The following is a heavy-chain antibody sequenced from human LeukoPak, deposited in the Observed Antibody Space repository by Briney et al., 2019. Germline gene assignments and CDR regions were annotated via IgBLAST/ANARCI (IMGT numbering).Heavy chain of an antibody. Sequence: GGSLRLSCAASGFTFSSYWMHWVRQAPGKGLVWVSRINTDGSATSYADSVEGRFTISRDNAKNTLYLQMNSLRAEDTAVYYCAICSGGSCYQYAFDIWGQGTMVTVSS. CDR3: AICSGGSCYQYAFDI. V-gene: IGHV3-74*01. CDR2: INTDGSAT. D-gene: IGHD2-15*01. CDR1: GFTFSSYW. J-gene: IGHJ3*02.